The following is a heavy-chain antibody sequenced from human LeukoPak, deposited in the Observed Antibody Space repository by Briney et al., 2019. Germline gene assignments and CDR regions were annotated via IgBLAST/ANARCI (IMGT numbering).Heavy chain of an antibody. V-gene: IGHV1-18*01. CDR3: ARDIATVQHQD. CDR2: ISGYNGKT. J-gene: IGHJ4*02. D-gene: IGHD1-1*01. Sequence: ASVTVSCKTSGYTFTNYGISWVRQAPGQGLEWMGWISGYNGKTNYVQKFRGRGAMTSDTSTSTVYMELRSLRSDDTAVYYCARDIATVQHQDWGQGTLVTVSS. CDR1: GYTFTNYG.